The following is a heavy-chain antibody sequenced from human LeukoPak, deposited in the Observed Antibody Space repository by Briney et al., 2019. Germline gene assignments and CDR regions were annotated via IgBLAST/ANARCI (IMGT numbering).Heavy chain of an antibody. CDR1: GFTVSSNY. J-gene: IGHJ6*03. CDR2: IYSGGST. Sequence: GGSLRLSCAASGFTVSSNYMSWVRQAPGKGLEWVSVIYSGGSTYYADSVKGRFTISRDNSKNTLYLQMNSLRAEDAAVYYCAKALGDYYSYYYMDVWGKGTTVTVSS. V-gene: IGHV3-53*05. CDR3: AKALGDYYSYYYMDV.